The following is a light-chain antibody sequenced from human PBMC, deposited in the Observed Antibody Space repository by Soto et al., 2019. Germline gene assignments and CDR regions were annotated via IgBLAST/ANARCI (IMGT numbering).Light chain of an antibody. CDR3: QQYDRSPWT. J-gene: IGKJ1*01. Sequence: EIVLTQSPGTLSLSPGERATLSCRASQSVSSSFLAWYQQKPGQAPRLLIYGASSRATGIPDRFSGSGSGTDFTLTISSLEPEDFAVYYCQQYDRSPWTFGQGTKVELK. V-gene: IGKV3-20*01. CDR1: QSVSSSF. CDR2: GAS.